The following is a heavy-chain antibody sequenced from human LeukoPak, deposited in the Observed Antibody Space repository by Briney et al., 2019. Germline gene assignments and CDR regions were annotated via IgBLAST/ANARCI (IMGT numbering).Heavy chain of an antibody. Sequence: GGSLRLSCAASGFTLSSYAMNWVRQAPGKGLEWVSSISGSSFYINYADSVRGRFTISRDNAENSVYLQMSSLRDEDTAVYYCARIRDPYGYAHLDLWGQGTLVTVST. CDR2: ISGSSFYI. CDR3: ARIRDPYGYAHLDL. V-gene: IGHV3-21*01. CDR1: GFTLSSYA. D-gene: IGHD5-18*01. J-gene: IGHJ4*02.